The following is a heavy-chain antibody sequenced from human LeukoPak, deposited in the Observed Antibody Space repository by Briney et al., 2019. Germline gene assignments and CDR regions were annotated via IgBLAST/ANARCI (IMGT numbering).Heavy chain of an antibody. CDR3: AKPLPATVVTRYYFDY. D-gene: IGHD4-23*01. Sequence: GGSLRLSCAASGFTFSSYAMSWVRQAPGKGLEWVSAISGSGGSTYYADPVKGRFTISRDNSKHMLYLQMNSLRADDTVVYYCAKPLPATVVTRYYFDYWGQGALVTVSS. J-gene: IGHJ4*02. CDR1: GFTFSSYA. V-gene: IGHV3-23*01. CDR2: ISGSGGST.